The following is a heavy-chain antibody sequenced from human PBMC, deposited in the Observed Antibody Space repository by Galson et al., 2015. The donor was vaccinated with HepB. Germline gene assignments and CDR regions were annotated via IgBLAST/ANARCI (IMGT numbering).Heavy chain of an antibody. Sequence: PALVKPTQTLTLTCTFSGFSLSTSGVGVGWIRQPPGKALEWLALIYWNDDKTYSPSLKSRLTLAKDTSKNQVVLTMTNMDPVDTATYYCVHRPSGYSYIAYWGQGTLVTVSS. D-gene: IGHD5-18*01. J-gene: IGHJ4*02. CDR2: IYWNDDK. CDR1: GFSLSTSGVG. CDR3: VHRPSGYSYIAY. V-gene: IGHV2-5*01.